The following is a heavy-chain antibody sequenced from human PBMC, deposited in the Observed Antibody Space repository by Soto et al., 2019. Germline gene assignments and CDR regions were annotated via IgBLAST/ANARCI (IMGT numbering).Heavy chain of an antibody. V-gene: IGHV1-18*01. J-gene: IGHJ6*02. CDR2: ISPYTGNT. D-gene: IGHD3-16*01. CDR3: VMVDNYVTPTPQDV. CDR1: GYIFVNYG. Sequence: QVQLVQSGDEVKKPGASVKVSCKASGYIFVNYGIAWVRQAPGQGLKWMGWISPYTGNTHSATKVQGRLTMTTDTSTSTAYMDLGSLTSDDTAVYYCVMVDNYVTPTPQDVWGQGTTGTVSS.